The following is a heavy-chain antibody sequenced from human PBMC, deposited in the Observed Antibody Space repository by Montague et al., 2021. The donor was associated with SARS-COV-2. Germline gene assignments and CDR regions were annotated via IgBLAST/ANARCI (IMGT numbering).Heavy chain of an antibody. D-gene: IGHD3-3*02. CDR3: ASAFYGDHWAFDV. V-gene: IGHV6-1*01. Sequence: CAISGDSVSSTSASWNGIRQSPSRGLEWLGRTYYRSWWRSQYPGSLESRITISGDTSKNQFSLQLNSVTPEDTAVYYCASAFYGDHWAFDVWGQGTMVTVSS. CDR1: GDSVSSTSAS. CDR2: TYYRSWWRS. J-gene: IGHJ3*01.